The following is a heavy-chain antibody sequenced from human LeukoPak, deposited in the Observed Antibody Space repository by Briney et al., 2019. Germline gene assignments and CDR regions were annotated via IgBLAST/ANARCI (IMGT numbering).Heavy chain of an antibody. D-gene: IGHD2-2*01. CDR3: AKDLQGHYALDY. CDR1: GFTFSSSD. CDR2: ISYGGSNR. J-gene: IGHJ4*02. V-gene: IGHV3-30*18. Sequence: GESLRLSCAASGFTFSSSDLHWVRQAPGKGLEWVAVISYGGSNRYYADSVKGRSTISRDNSKNTLYLQMNSLRTEDTAVYYCAKDLQGHYALDYWGQGTLVTVSS.